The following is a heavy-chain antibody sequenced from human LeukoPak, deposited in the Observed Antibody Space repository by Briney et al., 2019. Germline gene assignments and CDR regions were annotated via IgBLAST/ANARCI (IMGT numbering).Heavy chain of an antibody. CDR2: IKEDGSEK. V-gene: IGHV3-7*01. CDR1: RFTFTTLW. CDR3: ASGSGWTFEY. J-gene: IGHJ4*02. Sequence: AGSLRLSCAASRFTFTTLWMNWVRQAPGKGLEWVAIIKEDGSEKLYVDSVKGRFTISRDNAKNSLYLQMDNLRAEDTAVYYCASGSGWTFEYWGQGTQVTVSS. D-gene: IGHD6-19*01.